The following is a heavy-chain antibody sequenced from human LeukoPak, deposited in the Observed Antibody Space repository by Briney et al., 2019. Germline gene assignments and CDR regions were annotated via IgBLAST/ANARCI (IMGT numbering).Heavy chain of an antibody. CDR3: ARGYEAAGTDY. CDR1: GGSISSSNW. J-gene: IGHJ4*02. V-gene: IGHV4-4*02. CDR2: IYYSGST. D-gene: IGHD6-13*01. Sequence: TSETLSLTCAVSGGSISSSNWWSWVRQPPGKGLEWIGYIYYSGSTNYNPSLKSRVTISVDTSKNQFSLKLSSVTAADTAVYYCARGYEAAGTDYWGQGTLVTVSS.